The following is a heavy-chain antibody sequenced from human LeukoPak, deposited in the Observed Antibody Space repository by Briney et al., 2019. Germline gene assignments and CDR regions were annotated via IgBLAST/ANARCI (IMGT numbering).Heavy chain of an antibody. J-gene: IGHJ6*03. CDR2: IHRDGGMT. D-gene: IGHD2-15*01. CDR3: VRETGTIGYYMDV. Sequence: GGSLRLSCAASGFTFTGNSMHWVRHGPGKGLVWVARIHRDGGMTMYADSVEGRFTISRDNAKNTLYLQMNSLRAEDTAIYYCVRETGTIGYYMDVWGKGTTVTVSS. CDR1: GFTFTGNS. V-gene: IGHV3-74*03.